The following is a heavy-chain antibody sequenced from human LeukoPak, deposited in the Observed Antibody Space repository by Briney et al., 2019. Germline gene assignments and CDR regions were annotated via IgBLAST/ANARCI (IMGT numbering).Heavy chain of an antibody. J-gene: IGHJ4*02. Sequence: ASVKVSCKASGYTFTGYYMHWVRQAPGQGLEWMAWINPNSGVTNYAQKFQGRVTMTRDTSNSTAYMELSRLRSDDTAVYYCARDSGNSGHDYWGQGTLVTVSS. CDR3: ARDSGNSGHDY. D-gene: IGHD5-12*01. CDR2: INPNSGVT. V-gene: IGHV1-2*02. CDR1: GYTFTGYY.